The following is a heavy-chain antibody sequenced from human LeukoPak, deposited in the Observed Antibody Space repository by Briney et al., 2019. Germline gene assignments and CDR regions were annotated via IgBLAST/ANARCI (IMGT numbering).Heavy chain of an antibody. CDR1: GLNFNSYS. CDR3: ARTYFGSGNTLVH. J-gene: IGHJ4*02. V-gene: IGHV3-21*01. Sequence: PGGSLRLSCAASGLNFNSYSMNGVRQAPGKGLEWVSSISSSSSFIYYADSLKGRFTISRDNAKNSLYLQMNSLRAEDTAVYYCARTYFGSGNTLVHWGQGTLVTVSS. D-gene: IGHD3-10*01. CDR2: ISSSSSFI.